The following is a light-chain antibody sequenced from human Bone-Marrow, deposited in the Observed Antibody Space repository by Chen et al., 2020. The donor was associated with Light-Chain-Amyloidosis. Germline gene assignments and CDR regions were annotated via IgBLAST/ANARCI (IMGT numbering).Light chain of an antibody. V-gene: IGLV3-21*02. CDR3: QVWDRSSDRPV. J-gene: IGLJ3*02. Sequence: SYVLTQPSSVSVAPGQTVTIACGGNNIGSTSVHWYQQTPGQAPLLVVYDDSDRPSGIPERLSGSNSGNTATLTSSRVEAGDEADYYCQVWDRSSDRPVFGGGTKLTVL. CDR1: NIGSTS. CDR2: DDS.